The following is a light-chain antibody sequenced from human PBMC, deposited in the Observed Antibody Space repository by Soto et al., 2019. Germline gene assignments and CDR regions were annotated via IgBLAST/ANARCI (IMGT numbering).Light chain of an antibody. CDR2: GNN. Sequence: QSVLTQPPSVSGAPGQRVTISCTGSSPNIGAGYDVHWYQQLPGTAPKLLIYGNNNRPSGVPDRFSGSKSGISASLAITGVQADDEADYYCQSYDSSLPYVFGTGTKLTVL. CDR1: SPNIGAGYD. J-gene: IGLJ1*01. V-gene: IGLV1-40*01. CDR3: QSYDSSLPYV.